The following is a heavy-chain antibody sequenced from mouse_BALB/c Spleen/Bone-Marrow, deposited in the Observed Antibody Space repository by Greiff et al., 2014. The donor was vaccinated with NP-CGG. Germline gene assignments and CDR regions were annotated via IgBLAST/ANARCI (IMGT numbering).Heavy chain of an antibody. Sequence: VQLKESGPELVKPGASVKMSCKASGYTFTSYVMHWVKQKPGQGLEWIGFINPFNGGAKYNEKFRGKATLTSDKSSSTAYMELSSLTSEDSAVYCCAGPAWFAYWGRGTLVTVSA. CDR2: INPFNGGA. V-gene: IGHV1-14*01. J-gene: IGHJ3*01. CDR1: GYTFTSYV. CDR3: AGPAWFAY.